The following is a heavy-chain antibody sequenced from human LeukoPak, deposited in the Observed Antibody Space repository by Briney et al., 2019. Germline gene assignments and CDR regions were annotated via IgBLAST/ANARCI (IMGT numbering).Heavy chain of an antibody. V-gene: IGHV4-34*01. CDR3: ARGQWLDND. D-gene: IGHD6-19*01. J-gene: IGHJ4*02. Sequence: SETLSLTCAVYGGSFSGYYWSWIHQPPGKGLEWIGEINHSGSTKYNPSLKSRVTISVDTSKNQFSLNLKSLSAADTAVYYCARGQWLDNDWGQGTLVTVSS. CDR1: GGSFSGYY. CDR2: INHSGST.